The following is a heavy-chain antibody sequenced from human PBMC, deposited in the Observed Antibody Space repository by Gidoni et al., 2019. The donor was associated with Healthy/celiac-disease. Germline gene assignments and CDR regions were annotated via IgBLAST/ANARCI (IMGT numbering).Heavy chain of an antibody. CDR2: IYSGGST. J-gene: IGHJ6*02. CDR3: ARDLASAAGPHQYYYYGMDV. V-gene: IGHV3-66*01. D-gene: IGHD6-13*01. CDR1: GFTVSSNY. Sequence: EVQLVESGGGLVQPGGSLRLSCAASGFTVSSNYMSWVRQAPGKGLEWVSVIYSGGSTYYADSVKGRFTISRDNSKNTLYLQMNSLRAEDTAVYYCARDLASAAGPHQYYYYGMDVWGQGTTVTVSS.